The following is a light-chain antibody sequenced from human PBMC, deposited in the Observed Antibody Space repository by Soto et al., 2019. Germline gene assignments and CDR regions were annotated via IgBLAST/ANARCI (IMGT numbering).Light chain of an antibody. J-gene: IGKJ2*01. CDR2: AAS. Sequence: DIQMTQSPSSLSASVGDRVTITCRASQRIASYLNWYQQKPGKAPKLLIYAASRLQSGVPSRFSGSGSGTDFTLTSSSLQPEDYATYYCQQSYSTPLYTFGQGTKLEMK. CDR1: QRIASY. CDR3: QQSYSTPLYT. V-gene: IGKV1-39*01.